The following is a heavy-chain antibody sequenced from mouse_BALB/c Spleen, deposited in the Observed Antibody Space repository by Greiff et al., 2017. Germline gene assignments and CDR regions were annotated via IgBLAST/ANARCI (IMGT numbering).Heavy chain of an antibody. CDR1: GFSLSTSGMG. CDR3: ARRAIATATDAMDY. D-gene: IGHD1-2*01. CDR2: IYWDDDK. J-gene: IGHJ4*01. V-gene: IGHV8-12*01. Sequence: QVTLKVSGPGILQPSQTLSMTCSFSGFSLSTSGMGVSWIRQPSGKGLEWLAHIYWDDDKRYNPSLKSRLTISKDTSSNQVFLKITSVDTADTATYYCARRAIATATDAMDYWGQGTSVTVSS.